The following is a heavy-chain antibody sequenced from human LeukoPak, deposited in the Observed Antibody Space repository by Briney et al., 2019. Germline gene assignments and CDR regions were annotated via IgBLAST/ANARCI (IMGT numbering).Heavy chain of an antibody. J-gene: IGHJ4*02. CDR2: INHSGST. CDR1: GGSFSGYY. Sequence: SETLSLTCAVYGGSFSGYYWSWIRQPPGKGLEWIGEINHSGSTNYNPSLKSRVTISVDTSKNQFSLKLSSVTAADTAVYYCARGRLAVAGTPRRYFDYWGQGTLVTVSS. V-gene: IGHV4-34*01. D-gene: IGHD6-19*01. CDR3: ARGRLAVAGTPRRYFDY.